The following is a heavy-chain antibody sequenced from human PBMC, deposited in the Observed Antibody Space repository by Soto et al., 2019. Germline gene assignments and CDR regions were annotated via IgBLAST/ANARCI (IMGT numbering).Heavy chain of an antibody. D-gene: IGHD3-10*01. CDR2: IKDDGSGK. CDR1: GFTFSNYW. J-gene: IGHJ4*02. Sequence: EVQLVESGGGLVRPGGSLTLSCAASGFTFSNYWMSWVRQAPGKGLEWVANIKDDGSGKYYVDSVKGRFTISRDNAKNSLYLQMHSLRVEDTAVYYCARDPRRSGSSNGGYWGQGTPVIVSS. V-gene: IGHV3-7*05. CDR3: ARDPRRSGSSNGGY.